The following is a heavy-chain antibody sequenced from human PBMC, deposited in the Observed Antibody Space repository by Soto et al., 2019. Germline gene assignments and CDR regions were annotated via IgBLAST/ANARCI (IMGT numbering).Heavy chain of an antibody. CDR3: ASGGSSLNFDS. CDR1: GFTFRSYW. J-gene: IGHJ4*02. CDR2: INSDGSST. D-gene: IGHD6-6*01. Sequence: EVHLVESGGGLVQPGGSLRLSCAASGFTFRSYWMQWVRQAPGKGLVWVSWINSDGSSTSYADSVKGRFTISRDNAKNTLYLQMNSLRAEDTAVYYCASGGSSLNFDSWGQGTLVTVSS. V-gene: IGHV3-74*01.